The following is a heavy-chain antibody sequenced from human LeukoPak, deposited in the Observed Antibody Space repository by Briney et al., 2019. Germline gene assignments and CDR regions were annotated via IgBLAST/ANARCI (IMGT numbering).Heavy chain of an antibody. CDR1: GYTFTTSV. Sequence: ASVKVSCKASGYTFTTSVMHWVRQAPGQRLEWMGWINAGNGNTKCSQRFQGRVTITRDTSTSTVYMELSSLRSEDTAVYYCARDTPPLNWFDPWGQGTLVTVSS. CDR3: ARDTPPLNWFDP. J-gene: IGHJ5*02. CDR2: INAGNGNT. V-gene: IGHV1-3*01.